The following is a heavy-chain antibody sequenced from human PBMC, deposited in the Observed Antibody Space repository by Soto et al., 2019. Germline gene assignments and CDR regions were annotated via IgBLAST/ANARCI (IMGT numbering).Heavy chain of an antibody. CDR2: IIPIFGTA. V-gene: IGHV1-69*01. J-gene: IGHJ6*02. Sequence: KVSCKASGGSFKSYAISWVRQAPGQGLEWMGGIIPIFGTANYAQKFQGRVTITADESTSTAYMELSSLRSEDTAVYYCARTEKDDYGDYYGMDVWGQGTTVTVSS. CDR3: ARTEKDDYGDYYGMDV. D-gene: IGHD4-17*01. CDR1: GGSFKSYA.